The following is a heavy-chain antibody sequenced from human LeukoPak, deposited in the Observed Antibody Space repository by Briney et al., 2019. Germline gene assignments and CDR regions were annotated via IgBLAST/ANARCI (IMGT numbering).Heavy chain of an antibody. V-gene: IGHV3-33*08. Sequence: PGGSLRLSCAASGIPFSSYSMNWVRQAPGKGLEWVAVIWYDGSNKYYADSVKGRFTISRDNSRNTLYLQMNSLRAEDTAVYYCVRELPPVVQYYFDYWGPGTLVTVSS. D-gene: IGHD3-22*01. CDR3: VRELPPVVQYYFDY. J-gene: IGHJ4*02. CDR2: IWYDGSNK. CDR1: GIPFSSYS.